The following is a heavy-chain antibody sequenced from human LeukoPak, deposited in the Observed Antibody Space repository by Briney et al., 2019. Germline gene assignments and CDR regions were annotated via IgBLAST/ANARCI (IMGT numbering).Heavy chain of an antibody. CDR3: ARGDAFSGDH. CDR2: IQTEGNEK. CDR1: GFTFRNFW. Sequence: GGSLRLSCAASGFTFRNFWMSWVRQAPGRELEWVANIQTEGNEKYHVESVKGRCTISRDNPRSTLFLHMNGLRIDDTAVYYCARGDAFSGDHWGQGTLVTVSS. V-gene: IGHV3-7*04. J-gene: IGHJ4*02.